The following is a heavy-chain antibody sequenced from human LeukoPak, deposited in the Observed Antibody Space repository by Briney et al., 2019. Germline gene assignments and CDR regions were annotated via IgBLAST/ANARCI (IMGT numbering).Heavy chain of an antibody. J-gene: IGHJ3*02. CDR1: IGSLKAYY. V-gene: IGHV4-59*08. CDR2: VRDNGEN. D-gene: IGHD5-18*01. CDR3: ARQPVNTAAFDI. Sequence: PSETLSPTCTVSIGSLKAYYASWIPQPPVKGPEWIAYVRDNGENNYNPSLKSRVAISVDTANNQISLRLNFVTAADTATYYCARQPVNTAAFDIWGLGTMVSVSS.